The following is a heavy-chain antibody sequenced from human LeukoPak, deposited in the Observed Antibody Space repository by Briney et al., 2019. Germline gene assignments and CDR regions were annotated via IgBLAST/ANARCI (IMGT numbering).Heavy chain of an antibody. CDR3: ARVGTMVRGVTLPYYYYYYGMDV. CDR2: ITGNGANT. J-gene: IGHJ6*02. CDR1: GFTFSNYG. Sequence: GGSLRLSCAASGFTFSNYGMSWVRQAPGKGLEWVSAITGNGANTFYADSVKGRFTISRDNSKNTLYLQMNSLRAEDTAVYYCARVGTMVRGVTLPYYYYYYGMDVWGQGTTVTVSS. V-gene: IGHV3-23*01. D-gene: IGHD3-10*01.